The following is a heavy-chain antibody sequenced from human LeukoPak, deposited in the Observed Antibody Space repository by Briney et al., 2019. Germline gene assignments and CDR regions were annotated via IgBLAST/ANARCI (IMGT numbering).Heavy chain of an antibody. J-gene: IGHJ6*03. Sequence: SETLSLTCTVSGGSISSYYWSWIRQPPGKGLEWIGYIYYSGSTNYNPSLKSRVTISVDTSKNQFSLKLSSVTAADTAVYYCARGLTFSSGWYNYYYYMDVWGKGTTVTVSS. V-gene: IGHV4-59*01. CDR2: IYYSGST. CDR3: ARGLTFSSGWYNYYYYMDV. D-gene: IGHD6-19*01. CDR1: GGSISSYY.